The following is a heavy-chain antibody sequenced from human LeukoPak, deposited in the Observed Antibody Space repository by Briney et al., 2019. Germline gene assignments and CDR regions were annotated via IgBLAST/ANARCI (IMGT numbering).Heavy chain of an antibody. CDR1: GYTFTGYY. V-gene: IGHV1-2*02. Sequence: GASVKVSCKASGYTFTGYYMHWVRQAPRQGLEWMGWINPKSGGTNYAQKFQGRVTMTRDTSINTAYMDLSSLRSDDTAVYYCATDRAILAMDYEFDYWGQGTLVTVSS. CDR3: ATDRAILAMDYEFDY. CDR2: INPKSGGT. J-gene: IGHJ4*02. D-gene: IGHD3-16*01.